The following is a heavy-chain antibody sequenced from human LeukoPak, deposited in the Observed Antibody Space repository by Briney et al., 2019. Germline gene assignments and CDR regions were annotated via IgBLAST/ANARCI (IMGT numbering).Heavy chain of an antibody. CDR3: ARAGGYCGRISCPYYFDY. CDR1: GYTFTSFG. J-gene: IGHJ4*02. D-gene: IGHD2-15*01. Sequence: GASVKVSCKASGYTFTSFGVNWVRQAPGQGLEWMGWIRSYNGNTHSPPKFQGRVTMTTDTSTSTAYIELRSLRSDDTAVYYCARAGGYCGRISCPYYFDYWGQGSLVAVSP. CDR2: IRSYNGNT. V-gene: IGHV1-18*01.